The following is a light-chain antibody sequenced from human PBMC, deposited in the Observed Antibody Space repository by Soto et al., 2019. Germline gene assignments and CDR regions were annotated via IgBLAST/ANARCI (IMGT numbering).Light chain of an antibody. CDR1: QTLDSM. CDR2: SAS. Sequence: IVLTYSPATLSWSRVDRATLSCWASQTLDSMVAWYQQKSGQAPRLLIYSASARATGVPARFSGYGSGTDFTLTISSLQSEDFAVYYCQHRSIWPVSFGQGTRLEIK. V-gene: IGKV3-15*01. CDR3: QHRSIWPVS. J-gene: IGKJ5*01.